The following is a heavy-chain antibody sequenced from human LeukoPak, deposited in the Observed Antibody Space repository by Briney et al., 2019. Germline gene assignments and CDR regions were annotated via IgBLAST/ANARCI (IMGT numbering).Heavy chain of an antibody. CDR2: IIPIFGTA. Sequence: SVKVSCKASGGTFSSYAISWVRQAPGQGLEWMGGIIPIFGTANYAQNFQGRVTITADESTSTAYMELSSLRSEDTAVYYCTRVRSAVVRGVLSYYYYGMDVWGQGTTVTVSS. D-gene: IGHD3-10*01. V-gene: IGHV1-69*13. J-gene: IGHJ6*02. CDR1: GGTFSSYA. CDR3: TRVRSAVVRGVLSYYYYGMDV.